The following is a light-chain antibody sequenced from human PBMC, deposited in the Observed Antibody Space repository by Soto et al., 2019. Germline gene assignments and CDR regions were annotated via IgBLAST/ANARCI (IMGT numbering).Light chain of an antibody. J-gene: IGKJ5*01. CDR1: QSVSSN. CDR3: QQYNNWPPGT. V-gene: IGKV3-15*01. CDR2: GAS. Sequence: EIEMTQSPATLSLAPGERATLSCRASQSVSSNLAWYQQKPGQAPRLLIYGASTRATGIPARFSGSGSGTEFTLTISSLQSEDFAVYYCQQYNNWPPGTFGQGTRLEIK.